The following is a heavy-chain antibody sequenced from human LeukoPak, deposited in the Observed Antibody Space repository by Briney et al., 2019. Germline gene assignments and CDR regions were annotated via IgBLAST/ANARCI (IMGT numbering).Heavy chain of an antibody. Sequence: GGSLRLSCAASGFTFTTYSMNWVRQAPGKGLEWVSSISTSSSSIYYADSVKGRITISRDNAKNSLYLQMNSLRAEDTAVYYCARVSLYYGSGTYYPPDYWGQGTLVTVSS. CDR1: GFTFTTYS. V-gene: IGHV3-21*01. D-gene: IGHD3-10*01. CDR2: ISTSSSSI. J-gene: IGHJ4*02. CDR3: ARVSLYYGSGTYYPPDY.